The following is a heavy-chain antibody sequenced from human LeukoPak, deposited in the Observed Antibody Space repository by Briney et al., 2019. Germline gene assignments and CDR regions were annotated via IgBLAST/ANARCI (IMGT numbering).Heavy chain of an antibody. V-gene: IGHV4-4*09. D-gene: IGHD6-13*01. CDR1: GGSISSYY. J-gene: IGHJ3*02. Sequence: SETLSLTCTVSGGSISSYYWSWIRQPPGKGLEWIGYIYTSGSTNYNPSLKSRVTISVDTSKNQFSLKLSSVTAVDTAVYYCARLIAAAGTPLWDDAFDIWGQGTMVTVSS. CDR3: ARLIAAAGTPLWDDAFDI. CDR2: IYTSGST.